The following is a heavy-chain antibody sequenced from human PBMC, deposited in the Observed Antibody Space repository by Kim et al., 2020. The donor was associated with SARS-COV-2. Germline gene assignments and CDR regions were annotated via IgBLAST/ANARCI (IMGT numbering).Heavy chain of an antibody. D-gene: IGHD5-18*01. Sequence: GGSLRLSCAASGFTFSSYGMHWVRQAPGKGLEWVAVISYDGSNKYYADSVKGRFTISRDNSKNTLYLQMNSLRAEDTAVYYCAKDRPVDTFDYWGQGTL. J-gene: IGHJ4*02. CDR1: GFTFSSYG. V-gene: IGHV3-30*18. CDR3: AKDRPVDTFDY. CDR2: ISYDGSNK.